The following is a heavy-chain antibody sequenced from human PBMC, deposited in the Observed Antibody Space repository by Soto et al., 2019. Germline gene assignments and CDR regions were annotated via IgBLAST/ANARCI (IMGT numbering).Heavy chain of an antibody. J-gene: IGHJ6*02. Sequence: PSDTLSLTCAFYGLSFSCYYWSWIRQPPGKGLEWIGEINHSGSTNYNPSLKSRVTISVDTSKNQFSLKLSSVTAADTAVYYCARTGSAPSRSSWYVGGNYYGMDVWGQGTKVTVSS. V-gene: IGHV4-34*01. CDR3: ARTGSAPSRSSWYVGGNYYGMDV. CDR1: GLSFSCYY. D-gene: IGHD6-13*01. CDR2: INHSGST.